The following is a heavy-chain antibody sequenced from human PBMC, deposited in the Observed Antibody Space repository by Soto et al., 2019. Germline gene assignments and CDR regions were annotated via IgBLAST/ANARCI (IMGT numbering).Heavy chain of an antibody. D-gene: IGHD2-2*01. CDR3: ARTIVGVPAARDYYYYYGMDV. V-gene: IGHV1-69*06. Sequence: QVQLVQSGAEVKKPGSSVKVSCKASGGTFSSYAISWVRQAPGQGLEWMGGIIPIFGTANYAQKFQGRVTITADKSTSTAYMEVSSLRSEATAVYYCARTIVGVPAARDYYYYYGMDVWGQGTTVTVSS. CDR2: IIPIFGTA. CDR1: GGTFSSYA. J-gene: IGHJ6*02.